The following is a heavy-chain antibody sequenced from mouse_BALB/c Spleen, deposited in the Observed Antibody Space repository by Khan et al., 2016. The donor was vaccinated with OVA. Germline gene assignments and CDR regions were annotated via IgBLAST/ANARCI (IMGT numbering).Heavy chain of an antibody. D-gene: IGHD1-3*01. CDR1: WFSLTSYG. CDR2: IWAGGST. Sequence: QVQLKQSGPGLVAPSQILSIPFTVSWFSLTSYGVHWVRQPPGKGLEWLGVIWAGGSTNYNSAILSRQSISKAKSKSQVFLKMNSLQTDDTAMYYCARLEDIWGQGTTLTVSS. CDR3: ARLEDI. J-gene: IGHJ2*01. V-gene: IGHV2-9*02.